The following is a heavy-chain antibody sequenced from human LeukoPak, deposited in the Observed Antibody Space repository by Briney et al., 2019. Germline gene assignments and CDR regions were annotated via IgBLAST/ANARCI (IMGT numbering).Heavy chain of an antibody. CDR3: AREYSSSWYWFDP. J-gene: IGHJ5*02. D-gene: IGHD6-13*01. V-gene: IGHV4-59*01. CDR1: GGSISSYY. CDR2: IYYSGST. Sequence: PSETLSLTCTVSGGSISSYYWSWIRQPPGKGLEWIGYIYYSGSTNYNPSLKSRVTISVDTSKNQFSLKLSSVTAADTAVYYYAREYSSSWYWFDPWGQGTLVTVSS.